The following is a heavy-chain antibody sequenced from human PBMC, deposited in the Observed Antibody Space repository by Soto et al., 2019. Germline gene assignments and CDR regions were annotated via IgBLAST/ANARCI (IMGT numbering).Heavy chain of an antibody. V-gene: IGHV3-23*01. J-gene: IGHJ4*02. CDR3: ARIWDGNGSLDMKFHY. CDR2: ITGSGAST. D-gene: IGHD1-1*01. Sequence: QAGGSLRLSCAASGFTFSTYVMSWVRQAPGKGLEWVSSITGSGASTYYADSVKGRFTISRDNSKNTLYLQMNSLRAEDTAVYYCARIWDGNGSLDMKFHYWGQGTQVTVSS. CDR1: GFTFSTYV.